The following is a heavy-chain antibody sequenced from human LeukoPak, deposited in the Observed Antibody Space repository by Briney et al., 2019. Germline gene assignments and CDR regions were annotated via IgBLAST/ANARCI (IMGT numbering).Heavy chain of an antibody. V-gene: IGHV4-4*07. J-gene: IGHJ4*02. D-gene: IGHD5-12*01. CDR1: GGSISVYF. CDR2: VYTSGTT. Sequence: SETLSLTCTVSGGSISVYFWTWIRQPAGKELDWIGLVYTSGTTYYNPSLESRVTISLDTFNNQFSLRVTSVTAADKAIYYCARGTEKTRISGYYSFDHWGRGLLVTVSS. CDR3: ARGTEKTRISGYYSFDH.